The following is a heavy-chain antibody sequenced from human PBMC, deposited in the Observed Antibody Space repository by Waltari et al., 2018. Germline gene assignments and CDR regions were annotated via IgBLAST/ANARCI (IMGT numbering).Heavy chain of an antibody. D-gene: IGHD3-10*01. CDR1: GGSISSSSYY. V-gene: IGHV4-39*07. CDR2: IYYSGST. Sequence: QLQLQESGPGLVKPSETLSLTCTVSGGSISSSSYYWGWIRQPPGKGLEWIGSIYYSGSTYYNPSLKSRVTISVDTSKNQFSLKLSSVTAADTAVYYCARDPPYYGSGLNFDYWGQGTLVTVSS. J-gene: IGHJ4*02. CDR3: ARDPPYYGSGLNFDY.